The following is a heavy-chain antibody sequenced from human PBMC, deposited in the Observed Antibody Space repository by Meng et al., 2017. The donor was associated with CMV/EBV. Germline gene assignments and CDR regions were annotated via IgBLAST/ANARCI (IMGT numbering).Heavy chain of an antibody. CDR2: INHSGST. D-gene: IGHD3-22*01. CDR1: GGSFSGYY. CDR3: ARGRYYYDSSGYAYFDY. Sequence: SETLSLTCAVYGGSFSGYYWSWIRQPPGKGLEWIGAINHSGSTNYNPSLKSRVTISVDTSKNQFSLKLSSVTAADTAVYYCARGRYYYDSSGYAYFDYWGQGTLVTVSS. J-gene: IGHJ4*02. V-gene: IGHV4-34*01.